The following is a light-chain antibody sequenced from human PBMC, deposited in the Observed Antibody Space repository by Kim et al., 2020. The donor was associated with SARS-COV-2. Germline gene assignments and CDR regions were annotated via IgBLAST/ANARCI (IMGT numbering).Light chain of an antibody. CDR2: KIS. Sequence: PASISCRSSQTLAHGDGTTSLSWLQHRPGQPPRLLIYKISNRFSGVPDRFSGSGAGTDFTLRISRVEAEDVGVYYCMQATHLFSFGPGTKVDIK. CDR3: MQATHLFS. CDR1: QTLAHGDGTTS. J-gene: IGKJ3*01. V-gene: IGKV2-24*01.